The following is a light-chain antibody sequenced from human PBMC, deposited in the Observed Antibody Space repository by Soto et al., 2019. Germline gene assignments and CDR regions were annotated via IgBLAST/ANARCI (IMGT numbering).Light chain of an antibody. J-gene: IGLJ2*01. CDR3: ASWDASLSGVV. CDR2: RAN. Sequence: QSVLTQPPSASGTPGQRVTISCSGSNSNVGSYYVYWYQQLPGTAPKLLIYRANQRPSGVPDRFSGCKYSGSAALPTSALRYEEEADDYCASWDASLSGVVFGGGTKLTVL. CDR1: NSNVGSYY. V-gene: IGLV1-47*01.